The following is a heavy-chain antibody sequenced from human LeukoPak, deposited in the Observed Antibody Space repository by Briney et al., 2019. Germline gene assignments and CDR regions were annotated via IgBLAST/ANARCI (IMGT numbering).Heavy chain of an antibody. Sequence: SETLSLTCTVSSYSISSANYWGWIRQPPGKGLEWIGSMYHSGSTYYNPSLKSRVTISVDTSKNQFSLKLSSVTAADTAVYYCARGVVIAPQTFDYWGQGTLVTVSS. J-gene: IGHJ4*02. CDR2: MYHSGST. CDR3: ARGVVIAPQTFDY. CDR1: SYSISSANY. D-gene: IGHD2-21*01. V-gene: IGHV4-38-2*02.